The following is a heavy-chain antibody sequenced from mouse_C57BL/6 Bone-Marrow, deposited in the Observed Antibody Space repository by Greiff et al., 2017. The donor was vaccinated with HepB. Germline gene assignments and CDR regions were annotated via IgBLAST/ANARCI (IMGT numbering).Heavy chain of an antibody. CDR3: ARKEDGSRYWYFDV. J-gene: IGHJ1*03. V-gene: IGHV1-26*01. Sequence: VQLQQSGPELVKPGASVKISCKASGYTFTDYYMNWVKQSHGKSLEWIGDINPNNGGTSYNQKFKGKATLTVDKSSSTAYMELRSLTSEDSAVYYCARKEDGSRYWYFDVWGTGTTVTVSS. D-gene: IGHD1-1*01. CDR1: GYTFTDYY. CDR2: INPNNGGT.